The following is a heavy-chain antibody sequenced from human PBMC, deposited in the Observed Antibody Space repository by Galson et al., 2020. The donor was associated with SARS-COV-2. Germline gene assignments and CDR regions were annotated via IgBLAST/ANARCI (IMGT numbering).Heavy chain of an antibody. V-gene: IGHV3-23*01. Sequence: GGSLRLSCTAFGFTFSNYAINWVRQAPGKGLEWVSVISGSGSVIYYADSVKGRFTISRDNSKNTVSLQMNSLRAEDTAVYYCGGIAVASWGQGSLVTVSS. D-gene: IGHD6-19*01. CDR1: GFTFSNYA. CDR3: GGIAVAS. J-gene: IGHJ5*02. CDR2: ISGSGSVI.